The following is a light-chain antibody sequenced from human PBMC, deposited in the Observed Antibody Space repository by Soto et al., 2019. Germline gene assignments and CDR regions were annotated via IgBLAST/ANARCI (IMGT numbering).Light chain of an antibody. CDR1: GNDVGAYNY. V-gene: IGLV2-11*01. J-gene: IGLJ1*01. CDR3: CSYAGGYTYL. Sequence: QSVLTQPRSVSGSPGQSVTISCTGTGNDVGAYNYVSWYQQHPGRPPKLMIYDVARCPSGVPDRFSGSKSGNTASLTISGLQAEDEADYFCCSYAGGYTYLFGTGTKLTVL. CDR2: DVA.